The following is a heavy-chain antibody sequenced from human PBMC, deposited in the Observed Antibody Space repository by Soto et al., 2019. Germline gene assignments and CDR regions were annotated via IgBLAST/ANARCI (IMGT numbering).Heavy chain of an antibody. D-gene: IGHD3-16*02. V-gene: IGHV3-20*01. J-gene: IGHJ6*03. CDR3: ARGLRPFMITVGGVIVIPYYMDV. Sequence: EVQLVESGGGVVRPGGSLRLSCAASGFTFDDYGMSWVRQAPGKGLEWVSGINWNGGSTGYADSVKGRFTISRDNAKNSLYLQMNSLRAEDTALYHCARGLRPFMITVGGVIVIPYYMDVWGKGTTVTVSS. CDR1: GFTFDDYG. CDR2: INWNGGST.